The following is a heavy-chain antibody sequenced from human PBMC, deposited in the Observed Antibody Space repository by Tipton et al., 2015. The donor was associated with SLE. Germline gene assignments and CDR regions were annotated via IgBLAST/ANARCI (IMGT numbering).Heavy chain of an antibody. CDR1: GSSITNGYY. Sequence: TLSLTCAVSGSSITNGYYWGWIRQPPGKGLEWIGSIYHSGNTYYNPSLKNRVTISLDASKNQFSLKLSSVTAADTAVYYCARDSVGLVDNYHYYYMDVWGKGTTVTISS. V-gene: IGHV4-38-2*02. D-gene: IGHD1-26*01. CDR2: IYHSGNT. CDR3: ARDSVGLVDNYHYYYMDV. J-gene: IGHJ6*03.